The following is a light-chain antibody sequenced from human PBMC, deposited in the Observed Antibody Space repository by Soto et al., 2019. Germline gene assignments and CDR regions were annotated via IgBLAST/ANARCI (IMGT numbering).Light chain of an antibody. CDR3: QQRSNWPLT. CDR1: QSVSSY. V-gene: IGKV3-11*01. J-gene: IGKJ4*01. Sequence: EIVLTQSPATQSLSPGERATLSCRASQSVSSYLAWYQQKPGQAPRLLIYDASNRTTGIPARFSGSGSGTDFTLTISSLEPEDFAVYYCQQRSNWPLTFGGGTKVEMK. CDR2: DAS.